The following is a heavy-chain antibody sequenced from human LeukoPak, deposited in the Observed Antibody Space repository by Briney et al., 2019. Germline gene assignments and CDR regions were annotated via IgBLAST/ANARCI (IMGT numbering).Heavy chain of an antibody. J-gene: IGHJ4*02. V-gene: IGHV1-8*01. CDR2: MNPNSGNT. CDR1: GYTFTSYD. Sequence: ASVKVSCKASGYTFTSYDINWVRHATGQGLEWMGWMNPNSGNTGYAQKFQGRVTMTRNTSISTAYMELSSLRSEDTAVYYCARSGYGGNSFDYWGQGTLVTVSS. D-gene: IGHD4-23*01. CDR3: ARSGYGGNSFDY.